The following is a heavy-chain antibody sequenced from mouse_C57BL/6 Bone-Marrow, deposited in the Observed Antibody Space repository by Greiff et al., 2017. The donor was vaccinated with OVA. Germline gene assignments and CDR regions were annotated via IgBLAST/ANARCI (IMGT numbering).Heavy chain of an antibody. Sequence: DVMLVESGGGLVQPGGSLKLSCAASGFTFSDYGMACVRRAPRQGPAWVAFISNLAYSIYYADPVTGRFTISRENAKNTLYLEMSRLRSEDTAMYYCARRCDDWYFDVWGTVTTVTVSA. D-gene: IGHD2-13*01. CDR3: ARRCDDWYFDV. CDR1: GFTFSDYG. V-gene: IGHV5-15*04. CDR2: ISNLAYSI. J-gene: IGHJ1*03.